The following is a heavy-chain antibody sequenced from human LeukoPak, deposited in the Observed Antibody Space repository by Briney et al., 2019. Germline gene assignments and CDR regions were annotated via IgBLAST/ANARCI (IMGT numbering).Heavy chain of an antibody. D-gene: IGHD6-6*01. CDR1: GFTFNSYA. V-gene: IGHV3-23*01. Sequence: GGSLRLSCAASGFTFNSYAMSWVRQAPGKGLEWVSAISGSGGSTYYADSVKGRFTISRDNSKNTLYLQMNSLRAEDTAVYYCAKMRAASYYFDYWGQGPLVTVSS. CDR2: ISGSGGST. J-gene: IGHJ4*02. CDR3: AKMRAASYYFDY.